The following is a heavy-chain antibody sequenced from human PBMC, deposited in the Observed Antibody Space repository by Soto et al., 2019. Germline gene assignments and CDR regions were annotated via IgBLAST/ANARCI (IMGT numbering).Heavy chain of an antibody. Sequence: GGSLRLSCAASGFNFSSYAMHWVRQAPGKGLEWVAVISYDGGKKYYADSVKGRFTISRDNSQNKLYVEMTSLSAEDTAVYYCAREGQPAAGTTPHNWGQGTLVTVSS. J-gene: IGHJ4*02. CDR3: AREGQPAAGTTPHN. V-gene: IGHV3-30*04. D-gene: IGHD6-13*01. CDR2: ISYDGGKK. CDR1: GFNFSSYA.